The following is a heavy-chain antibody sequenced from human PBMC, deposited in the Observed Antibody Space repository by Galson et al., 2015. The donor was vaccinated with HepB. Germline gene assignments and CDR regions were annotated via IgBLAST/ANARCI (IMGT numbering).Heavy chain of an antibody. V-gene: IGHV1-2*02. J-gene: IGHJ4*02. Sequence: SVKVSCKASGYTFIGYYIHWVRQAPGQGLEWMRWINPNSGDIKNAQKFQGGVTMTRDTSISTAYMELSRLRSDDTAVYYCARGKTLYSDSSWDYWGQGTLVTVSS. CDR2: INPNSGDI. D-gene: IGHD6-6*01. CDR1: GYTFIGYY. CDR3: ARGKTLYSDSSWDY.